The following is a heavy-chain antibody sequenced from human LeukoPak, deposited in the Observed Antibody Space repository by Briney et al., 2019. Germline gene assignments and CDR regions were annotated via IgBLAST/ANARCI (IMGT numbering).Heavy chain of an antibody. CDR2: IHHTGST. J-gene: IGHJ4*02. CDR3: ATSEGGGFFDY. Sequence: SETLSLTCAVSGYSINSVYHWGWIRPPPGKGLEWIAIIHHTGSTHYNPSLHSRVTISIHTSKHHFSLKLRSVSAADTAIYYCATSEGGGFFDYWGKGTPVTVSS. D-gene: IGHD4-23*01. CDR1: GYSINSVYH. V-gene: IGHV4-38-2*01.